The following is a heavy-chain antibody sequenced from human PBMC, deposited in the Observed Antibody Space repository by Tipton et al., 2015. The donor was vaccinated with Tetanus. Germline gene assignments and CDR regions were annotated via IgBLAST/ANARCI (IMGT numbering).Heavy chain of an antibody. CDR3: AKDSDELRQLVRSGGLDY. Sequence: AASGFTFSSYAMSWVRQAPGKPLEWVSAIRGSGGSTYYADSVKCRVTISRDNSKNTLYLQMNSLGAEDTAVYYSAKDSDELRQLVRSGGLDYWGQGTLVTVSS. CDR2: IRGSGGST. V-gene: IGHV3-23*01. CDR1: GFTFSSYA. J-gene: IGHJ4*02. D-gene: IGHD3-10*01.